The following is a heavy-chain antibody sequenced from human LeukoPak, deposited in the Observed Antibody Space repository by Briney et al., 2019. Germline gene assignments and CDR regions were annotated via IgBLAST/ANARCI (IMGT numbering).Heavy chain of an antibody. CDR1: GFTFSSYW. CDR2: INSDGSST. V-gene: IGHV3-74*01. J-gene: IGHJ5*02. Sequence: PGRSLRLSCAASGFTFSSYWMHWVRQAPGKGLVWVSRINSDGSSTSYADSVKGRFTISRDNAKNTLYLQMNSLRAEDTALYYWAKDISYSRGWNWFDPWGQGTLVTVSS. CDR3: AKDISYSRGWNWFDP. D-gene: IGHD6-19*01.